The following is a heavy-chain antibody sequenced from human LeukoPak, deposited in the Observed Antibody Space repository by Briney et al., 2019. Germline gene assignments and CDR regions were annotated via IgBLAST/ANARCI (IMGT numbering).Heavy chain of an antibody. CDR1: GFTFSSYW. V-gene: IGHV3-7*01. J-gene: IGHJ5*02. Sequence: GGSLRLSCAASGFTFSSYWMSWVRQAPGKGLEWVANIKQDGSEKYYVDSVKGRFTISRDNAKNSMYLQMNSLRAEDTAVYCARDDCSSISCYHNWFDPWGQGTLVTVSS. CDR2: IKQDGSEK. D-gene: IGHD2-2*01. CDR3: ARDDCSSISCYHNWFDP.